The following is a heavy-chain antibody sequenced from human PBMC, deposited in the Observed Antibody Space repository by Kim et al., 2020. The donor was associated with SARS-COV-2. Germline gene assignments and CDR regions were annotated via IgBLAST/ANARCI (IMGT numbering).Heavy chain of an antibody. Sequence: FQGRVTMTRNTSISTAYMGLSSLRSEDTAVYYCARAVWFRELLPRYYFDYWGQGTLVTVSS. J-gene: IGHJ4*02. CDR3: ARAVWFRELLPRYYFDY. V-gene: IGHV1-8*01. D-gene: IGHD3-10*01.